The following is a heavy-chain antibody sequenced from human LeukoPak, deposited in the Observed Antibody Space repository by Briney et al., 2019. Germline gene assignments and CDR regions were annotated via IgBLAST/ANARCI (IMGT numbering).Heavy chain of an antibody. D-gene: IGHD2-21*02. CDR2: ISTSSSYI. CDR3: ARDRVAYCGADCYSHAFDI. Sequence: GGSLRLSCSASGFTFSTYAMNWVRQAPGKGLEWVSSISTSSSYIYYANSVKGRFTISRDNAKNSVYLQMNSLRAEDTAVYYCARDRVAYCGADCYSHAFDIWGQGTMVTVSS. J-gene: IGHJ3*02. CDR1: GFTFSTYA. V-gene: IGHV3-21*01.